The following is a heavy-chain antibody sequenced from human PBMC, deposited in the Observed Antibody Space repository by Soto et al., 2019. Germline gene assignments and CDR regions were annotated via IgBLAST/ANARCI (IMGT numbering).Heavy chain of an antibody. CDR2: INSDGSST. V-gene: IGHV3-74*01. D-gene: IGHD1-26*01. CDR1: GFTFSSYW. Sequence: GGSLRLSCAASGFTFSSYWMHWVRQAPGKGLVWVSRINSDGSSTSYADSVKGRFTISRDNAKNTLYLQMNSLRAEDTAVYYCAREGGSYYYYGMDVWGQGTTVTVSS. CDR3: AREGGSYYYYGMDV. J-gene: IGHJ6*02.